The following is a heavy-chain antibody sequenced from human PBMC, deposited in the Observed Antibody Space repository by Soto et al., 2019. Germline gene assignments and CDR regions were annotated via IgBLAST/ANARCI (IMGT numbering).Heavy chain of an antibody. CDR3: ARDKITGLFDY. Sequence: QVQLQQWGAGLLKPSETLSLTCAVYGGSFSGYYWTWIRQPPGTGLEWIGEINHSGSTNYNPSLHRRVTISVDTSKNQFSLQLTSVPAADTAVYYFARDKITGLFDYWCPGTLVTVSS. D-gene: IGHD2-8*02. V-gene: IGHV4-34*01. CDR2: INHSGST. J-gene: IGHJ4*02. CDR1: GGSFSGYY.